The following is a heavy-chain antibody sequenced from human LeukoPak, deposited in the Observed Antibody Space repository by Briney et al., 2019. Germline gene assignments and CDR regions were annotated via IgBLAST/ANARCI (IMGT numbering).Heavy chain of an antibody. CDR1: GYTFTSYA. V-gene: IGHV7-4-1*02. CDR3: ARMGGSSGWPKAFDI. J-gene: IGHJ3*02. Sequence: ASVTVSCKASGYTFTSYAMNWVRQAPGQGLEWMGWINTNTGNPTYAQGFTGRFVFSLHTSVSTAYLQISSLKAEDTAVYYCARMGGSSGWPKAFDIWGQGTMVTVSS. CDR2: INTNTGNP. D-gene: IGHD6-19*01.